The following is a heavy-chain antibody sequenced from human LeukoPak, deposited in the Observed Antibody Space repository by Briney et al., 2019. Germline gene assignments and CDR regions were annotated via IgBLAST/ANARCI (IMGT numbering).Heavy chain of an antibody. CDR3: ARLKVTTEYYYNMDV. CDR1: GXIFSNYE. D-gene: IGHD1-14*01. CDR2: ISSSGTTT. V-gene: IGHV3-48*03. J-gene: IGHJ6*02. Sequence: GGSLRLSCAASGXIFSNYEMNWVRQAPGKGLEWVSYISSSGTTTYYADSVKGRFTISRDNAKNSLYLQMNSLRAEDTAVYFCARLKVTTEYYYNMDVWGQGTTVTVSS.